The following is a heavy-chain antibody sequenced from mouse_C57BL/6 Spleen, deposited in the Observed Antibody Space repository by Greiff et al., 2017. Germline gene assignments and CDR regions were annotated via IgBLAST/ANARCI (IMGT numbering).Heavy chain of an antibody. CDR3: ARHDTTVVADY. J-gene: IGHJ2*01. Sequence: EVNLVESGGDLVKPGGSLQLSCAASGFTFSSYGMSWVRQTPDKRLEWVATISSGGTYTYYPDSVKGRFTISRDNAKNTLYLQMSSLKSEDTAMYYCARHDTTVVADYWGQGTTLSVSS. D-gene: IGHD1-1*01. V-gene: IGHV5-6*01. CDR2: ISSGGTYT. CDR1: GFTFSSYG.